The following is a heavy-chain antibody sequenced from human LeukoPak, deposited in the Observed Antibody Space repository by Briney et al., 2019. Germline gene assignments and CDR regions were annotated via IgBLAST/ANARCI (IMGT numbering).Heavy chain of an antibody. CDR1: GYTFTSYG. CDR3: ARDHLRVADTNYYYGMDV. D-gene: IGHD6-19*01. J-gene: IGHJ6*02. Sequence: ASVKVSCKASGYTFTSYGFSWVRQAPGQGLEWMGWISAYNGNTNYAQKFQGRVTMTTDTSTSTAYMELSSLRSDDTAVYYCARDHLRVADTNYYYGMDVWGQGTTVTVSS. V-gene: IGHV1-18*01. CDR2: ISAYNGNT.